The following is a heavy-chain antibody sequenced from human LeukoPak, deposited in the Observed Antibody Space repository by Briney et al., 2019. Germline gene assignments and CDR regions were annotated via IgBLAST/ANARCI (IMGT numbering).Heavy chain of an antibody. V-gene: IGHV3-23*01. J-gene: IGHJ4*02. D-gene: IGHD6-13*01. CDR2: IGGSGVTT. Sequence: GGSLRLSCEASGFTFSSYAMNWVRQAPGKGLEWVSTIGGSGVTTYYADSVKGRFTISRDNSKNTLHLQMNSLRAEDTAVYYCGKQLAAGGTHYWGQGTLVTVSS. CDR3: GKQLAAGGTHY. CDR1: GFTFSSYA.